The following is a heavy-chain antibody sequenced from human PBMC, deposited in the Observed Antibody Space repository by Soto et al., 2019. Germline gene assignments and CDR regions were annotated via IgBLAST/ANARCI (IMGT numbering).Heavy chain of an antibody. Sequence: GGSLRLSCVASGFTFTSFWMSWVRQAPGKGLEWVANIKADGSEKRYVDSVKGRFTISRDNANNLVYLQMNSLRAEDTALYFCGRDEVRNGVGVWGQGTTVTVSS. V-gene: IGHV3-7*01. CDR2: IKADGSEK. J-gene: IGHJ6*02. CDR1: GFTFTSFW. CDR3: GRDEVRNGVGV.